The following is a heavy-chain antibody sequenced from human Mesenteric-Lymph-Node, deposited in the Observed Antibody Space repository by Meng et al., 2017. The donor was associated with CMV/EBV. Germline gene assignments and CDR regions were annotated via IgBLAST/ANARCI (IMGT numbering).Heavy chain of an antibody. J-gene: IGHJ6*02. CDR2: IRGNGETT. V-gene: IGHV3-23*01. D-gene: IGHD3-10*01. CDR1: GFTFSSFA. CDR3: ARVGVGELLIYYYDLDV. Sequence: GGSLRLSCEVSGFTFSSFAMNWVRQAPGKGLEWVAGIRGNGETTYYAESVEGRFTISRDNSKNTLYLQMNSLRAEDTAVYYCARVGVGELLIYYYDLDVWGQGTTVTVSS.